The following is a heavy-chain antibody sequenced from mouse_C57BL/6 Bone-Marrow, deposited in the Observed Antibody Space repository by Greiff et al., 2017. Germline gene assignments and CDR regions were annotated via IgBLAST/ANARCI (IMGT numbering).Heavy chain of an antibody. J-gene: IGHJ4*01. D-gene: IGHD1-1*01. CDR1: GFTFSDYG. Sequence: EVQLVESGGGLVKPGGSLKLSCAASGFTFSDYGMHWVRQAPEKGLEWVAYISSGSSTIYYADTVKGRFTISSDNAKNTLFLQMTSLRSEDTAMYYCARGTTVARHYYAMDYWGQGTSVTVSS. V-gene: IGHV5-17*01. CDR2: ISSGSSTI. CDR3: ARGTTVARHYYAMDY.